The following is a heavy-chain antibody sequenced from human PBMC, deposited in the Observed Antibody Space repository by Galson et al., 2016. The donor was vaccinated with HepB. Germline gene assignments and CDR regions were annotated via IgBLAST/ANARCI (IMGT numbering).Heavy chain of an antibody. V-gene: IGHV4-59*01. D-gene: IGHD1-26*01. Sequence: TLSLTCSVSGASFSSYSWSWIRQPPGRGLEWIVHVDNTGTTKYNPSLKSRVTPSLDMSKNQFSLRLSYVTTSDTVVYYCTRVMLGARVNWFDPWGQGTLVIVSS. CDR2: VDNTGTT. CDR3: TRVMLGARVNWFDP. CDR1: GASFSSYS. J-gene: IGHJ5*02.